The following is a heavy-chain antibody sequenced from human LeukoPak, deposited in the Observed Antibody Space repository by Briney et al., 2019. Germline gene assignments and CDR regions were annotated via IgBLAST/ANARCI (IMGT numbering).Heavy chain of an antibody. CDR3: ARGDSSSWYFTFFNY. CDR1: GFTFSSYS. V-gene: IGHV3-48*04. CDR2: ISSSSSTI. J-gene: IGHJ4*02. D-gene: IGHD6-13*01. Sequence: GGSPRLSCAASGFTFSSYSMNWVRQAPGKGLEWVSYISSSSSTIYYADSVKGRFTISRDNAKNSLYLQMNSLRAEDTAVYYCARGDSSSWYFTFFNYWGQGTLVTVSS.